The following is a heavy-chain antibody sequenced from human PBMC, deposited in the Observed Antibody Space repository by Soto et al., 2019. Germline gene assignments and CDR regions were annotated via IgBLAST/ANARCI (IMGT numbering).Heavy chain of an antibody. CDR3: ARGWAWSYYDYVWGSYRSWYFDY. V-gene: IGHV4-34*01. D-gene: IGHD3-16*02. J-gene: IGHJ4*02. Sequence: SETLSLTCAVYGGSFSGYYWSWIRQPPGKGLEWIGEINHSGSTNYNPSLKSRVTISVDTSKNQYSLKLSSVTAADTAVYYCARGWAWSYYDYVWGSYRSWYFDYWGQGTLVTVSS. CDR2: INHSGST. CDR1: GGSFSGYY.